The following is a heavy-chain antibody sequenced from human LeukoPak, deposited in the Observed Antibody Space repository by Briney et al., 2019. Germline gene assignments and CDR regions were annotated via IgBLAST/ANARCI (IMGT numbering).Heavy chain of an antibody. J-gene: IGHJ4*02. CDR1: GVSFSGYY. Sequence: SETLSLTCAVYGVSFSGYYWSWIRQPPGKGLEWIGEINHSGSTNYNPSLKSRVTISVDTSKNQFSLKLSSVTAADTAVYYCARYSGSYFWDYYFDYWGQGTLVTVSS. CDR3: ARYSGSYFWDYYFDY. D-gene: IGHD1-26*01. CDR2: INHSGST. V-gene: IGHV4-34*01.